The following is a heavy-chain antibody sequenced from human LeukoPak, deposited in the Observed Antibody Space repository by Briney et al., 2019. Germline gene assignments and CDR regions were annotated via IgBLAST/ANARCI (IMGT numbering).Heavy chain of an antibody. CDR1: GYSFTSYW. Sequence: GASLKISCKGSGYSFTSYWIGWVRQMPGEGLEWMGIIYPGDSDTRYSPSFQGQVTISADKSISTAYLQWSSLKASDTAMYYCARRVLVPAAMPFDYWGQGTLVTVSS. D-gene: IGHD2-2*01. CDR2: IYPGDSDT. J-gene: IGHJ4*02. V-gene: IGHV5-51*01. CDR3: ARRVLVPAAMPFDY.